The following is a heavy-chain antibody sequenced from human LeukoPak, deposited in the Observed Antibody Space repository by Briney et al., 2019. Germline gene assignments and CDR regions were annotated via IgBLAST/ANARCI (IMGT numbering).Heavy chain of an antibody. D-gene: IGHD3-10*01. V-gene: IGHV4-30-4*07. Sequence: SETLSLTCAVSGGSISSGGYSWSWIRQPTGKGLEWIGYIYYSGSTYYNPSLKSRVTISVDTSKNQFSLKLSSVTAADTAVYYCARSLWFDYYMDVWGKGTTVTVSS. CDR1: GGSISSGGYS. J-gene: IGHJ6*03. CDR2: IYYSGST. CDR3: ARSLWFDYYMDV.